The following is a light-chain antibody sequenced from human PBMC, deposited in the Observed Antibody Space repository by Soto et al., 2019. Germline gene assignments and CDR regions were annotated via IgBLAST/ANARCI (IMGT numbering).Light chain of an antibody. Sequence: IIFTQSPATLSLSPGARSTLSCRASQSISSYLSWYQQKPGQAPRPVIYDASNRATDTPARFSGSGSGTDFTLTISSLEPEDFAVYYCQQYSNWPPTFGQGTRLEIK. CDR3: QQYSNWPPT. J-gene: IGKJ5*01. V-gene: IGKV3-11*01. CDR1: QSISSY. CDR2: DAS.